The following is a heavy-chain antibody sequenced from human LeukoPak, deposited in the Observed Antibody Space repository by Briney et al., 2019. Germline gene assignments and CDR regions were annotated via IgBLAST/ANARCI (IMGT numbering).Heavy chain of an antibody. V-gene: IGHV3-43*01. CDR1: GFTFDDYT. J-gene: IGHJ4*02. CDR3: AKAHTPRVYDSYYFDY. D-gene: IGHD3-16*01. CDR2: ISWDGGST. Sequence: GGSLRLSCAASGFTFDDYTMHWVRQAPGKGLEWVSLISWDGGSTYYADSVKGRFTISRDNSKTSLYLQMNSLRTEDTALYYCAKAHTPRVYDSYYFDYWGQGTLVTVSS.